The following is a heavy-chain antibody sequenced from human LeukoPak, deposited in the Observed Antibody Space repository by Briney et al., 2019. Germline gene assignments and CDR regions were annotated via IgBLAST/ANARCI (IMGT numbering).Heavy chain of an antibody. Sequence: SETLSLTCTVSGGSITSDYWSWIRQPPGKGLEWIGYISYSGSTSYDPSLKSRVTISGDSSKKQFSLKLSSVTAADTAVYYCARFYYDSRGYWYYFDHWGQGTLVTVSS. V-gene: IGHV4-59*08. CDR1: GGSITSDY. D-gene: IGHD3-22*01. CDR3: ARFYYDSRGYWYYFDH. J-gene: IGHJ4*02. CDR2: ISYSGST.